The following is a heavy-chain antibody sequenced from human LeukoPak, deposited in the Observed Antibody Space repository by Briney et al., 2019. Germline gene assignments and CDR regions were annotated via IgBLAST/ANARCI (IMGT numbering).Heavy chain of an antibody. D-gene: IGHD2-2*01. CDR2: LSTTGDT. Sequence: TGGSLRLSCAASGFTISRYDIHWVRQATGKGLEWVSFLSTTGDTYYQDSMKGRFTISRDTVRNSVYLQMNGLRADDTAVYYCTRGGCGRTSCYGDSGLDPWGQGTLVTVSS. V-gene: IGHV3-13*01. CDR1: GFTISRYD. CDR3: TRGGCGRTSCYGDSGLDP. J-gene: IGHJ5*02.